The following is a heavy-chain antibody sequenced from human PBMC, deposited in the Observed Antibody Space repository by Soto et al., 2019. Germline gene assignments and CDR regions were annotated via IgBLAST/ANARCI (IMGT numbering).Heavy chain of an antibody. CDR3: AREGGRYCTGGSCQVDY. Sequence: PSETLSLTCAVSGGSINRGGYSWSWIRQSPGKGLEWIGSIYYSGTTHYNPSLKSRLNISIDTSKNQFSLKLSSVTAADTAVYYCAREGGRYCTGGSCQVDYWGQGTLVTVSS. D-gene: IGHD2-15*01. CDR2: IYYSGTT. J-gene: IGHJ4*02. CDR1: GGSINRGGYS. V-gene: IGHV4-30-2*06.